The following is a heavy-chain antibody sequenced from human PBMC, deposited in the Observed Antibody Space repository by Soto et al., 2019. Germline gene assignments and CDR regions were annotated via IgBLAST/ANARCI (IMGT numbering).Heavy chain of an antibody. J-gene: IGHJ6*02. Sequence: GSLRLSCATSGFTFRSYAMHWVRPASGQGLEWVAVRSYDGSNKYYADVVKGRFTISRDNSKNTLYLQMNSLRAEDTAVYYCARDLGGPPYYYVYYGMDVWGQGTTVTVSS. CDR3: ARDLGGPPYYYVYYGMDV. CDR1: GFTFRSYA. CDR2: RSYDGSNK. D-gene: IGHD2-15*01. V-gene: IGHV3-30*16.